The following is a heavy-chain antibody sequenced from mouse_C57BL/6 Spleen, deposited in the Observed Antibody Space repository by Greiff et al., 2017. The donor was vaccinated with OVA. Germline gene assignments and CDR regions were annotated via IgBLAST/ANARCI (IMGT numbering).Heavy chain of an antibody. CDR3: ARDYGGEPWFAY. Sequence: EVQLQQSGPELVKPGASVKISCKASGYTFTDYYMNWVKQSHGKSLEWIGDINPNNGGTSYNQKFKGKATLTVDKSSSTAYMELRSLTSEDSAVYYCARDYGGEPWFAYWGQGTLVTVSA. J-gene: IGHJ3*01. D-gene: IGHD2-4*01. CDR1: GYTFTDYY. V-gene: IGHV1-26*01. CDR2: INPNNGGT.